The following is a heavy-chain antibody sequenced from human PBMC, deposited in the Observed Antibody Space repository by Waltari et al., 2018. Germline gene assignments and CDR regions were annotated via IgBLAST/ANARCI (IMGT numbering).Heavy chain of an antibody. V-gene: IGHV6-1*01. CDR2: TDEKAKGSI. CDR1: GDGVSNAG. Sequence: QVQLQESGPGLVKPSQTLSLTCAISGDGVSNAGWNWIRQSPSRGLEWLGRTDEKAKGSIDCAVTVKRRRNVNADPSKIQAARQVNSGSPEDTAVYYWTRGWLRTGCDYWGQGISVTVSS. D-gene: IGHD5-12*01. J-gene: IGHJ4*02. CDR3: TRGWLRTGCDY.